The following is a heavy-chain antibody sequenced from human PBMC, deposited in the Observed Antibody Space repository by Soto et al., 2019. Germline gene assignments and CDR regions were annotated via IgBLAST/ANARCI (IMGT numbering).Heavy chain of an antibody. CDR3: ARGPSSLTRFDY. CDR1: GFTFSSYA. CDR2: ISYDGSNK. D-gene: IGHD2-2*01. J-gene: IGHJ4*02. Sequence: GRSLRLSCAASGFTFSSYAMHWVRQAPGKGLEWVAVISYDGSNKYYADSVKGRFTISRDNSKNTLYLQMNSLRAEDTAVYYCARGPSSLTRFDYWGQGTLVTVSS. V-gene: IGHV3-30-3*01.